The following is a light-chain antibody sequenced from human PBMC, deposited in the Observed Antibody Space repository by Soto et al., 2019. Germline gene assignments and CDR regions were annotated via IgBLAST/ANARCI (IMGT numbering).Light chain of an antibody. CDR2: GAS. CDR1: QSVRTN. J-gene: IGKJ1*01. V-gene: IGKV3-15*01. Sequence: EVVLIQSPATLSVSSGGTVTLSCGASQSVRTNVAWYQQIPGQAPRLLVYGASTRATGVPARFTGSGSGIEFSLTIISLLSEDSAFYYCQQYFNWPLTWTFGPGTKV. CDR3: QQYFNWPLTWT.